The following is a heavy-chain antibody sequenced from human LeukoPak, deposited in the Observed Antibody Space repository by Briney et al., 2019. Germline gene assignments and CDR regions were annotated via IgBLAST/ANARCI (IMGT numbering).Heavy chain of an antibody. CDR3: AISAVAGTEVVADY. Sequence: GGSLRLSCTAPGFSVSSIYMSWVRQAPGKGLEWVSVIYSGGSTYYADSVKGRFTISRDNSKNTLYLQMNSLRAEDTAVYYCAISAVAGTEVVADYWGQGTLVTVSS. J-gene: IGHJ4*02. CDR2: IYSGGST. D-gene: IGHD6-19*01. CDR1: GFSVSSIY. V-gene: IGHV3-53*01.